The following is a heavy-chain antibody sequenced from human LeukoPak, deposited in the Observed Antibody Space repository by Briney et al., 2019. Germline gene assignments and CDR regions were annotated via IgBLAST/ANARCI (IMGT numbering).Heavy chain of an antibody. Sequence: PLETLSLTCTVSGGSISSYYWSWIRQPPGKGLEWIGYIYHSGSTYYNPSLKSRVTISVDRSKNQFSLKLSSVTAADTAVYYCARAPGESAFDIWGQGTMVTVSS. CDR1: GGSISSYY. CDR2: IYHSGST. D-gene: IGHD3-16*01. V-gene: IGHV4-59*12. CDR3: ARAPGESAFDI. J-gene: IGHJ3*02.